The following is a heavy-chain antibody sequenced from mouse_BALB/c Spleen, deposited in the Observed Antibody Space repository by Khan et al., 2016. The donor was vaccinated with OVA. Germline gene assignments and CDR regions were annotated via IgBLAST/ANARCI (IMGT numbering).Heavy chain of an antibody. CDR1: GFTFSRFG. Sequence: EVLVVESGGGLVQPGGSRKLSCAASGFTFSRFGMHWVRQAPEKGLEWVAYISSGSSSIYYADTVKGRFTISRDNPKNTLFLQMTSLRSEDTAMYYCARDSSFDYWGQGTTLTVSS. CDR3: ARDSSFDY. CDR2: ISSGSSSI. V-gene: IGHV5-17*02. J-gene: IGHJ2*01.